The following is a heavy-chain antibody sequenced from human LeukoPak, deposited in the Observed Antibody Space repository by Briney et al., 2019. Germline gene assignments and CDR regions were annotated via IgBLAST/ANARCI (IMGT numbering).Heavy chain of an antibody. J-gene: IGHJ4*02. Sequence: KPSETLSLTCTVSGGSISNSGHYWGWIRQPPGKGLEWIGNIYYTGTTYYNPSLKSRVTVSVDTSKNQFSLKLSSVTAADTAVYFCARSTRIWGQGTLVSVSS. CDR3: ARSTRI. CDR2: IYYTGTT. D-gene: IGHD2-15*01. V-gene: IGHV4-39*01. CDR1: GGSISNSGHY.